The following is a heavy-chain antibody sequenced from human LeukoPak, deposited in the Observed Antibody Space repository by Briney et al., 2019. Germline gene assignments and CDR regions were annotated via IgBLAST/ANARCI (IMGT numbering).Heavy chain of an antibody. CDR1: GFTFSSYA. V-gene: IGHV3-23*01. J-gene: IGHJ5*02. Sequence: VQPGGSLRLSCAASGFTFSSYAMNWVRQAPGKGLEWVSIIGGSGGGTYYADSVEGRFTISRDKSKNTLYLQMNSLRVDDTAIYYCAKATSATTDSGWFDHWGQGTLVTVSS. CDR2: IGGSGGGT. CDR3: AKATSATTDSGWFDH. D-gene: IGHD1-1*01.